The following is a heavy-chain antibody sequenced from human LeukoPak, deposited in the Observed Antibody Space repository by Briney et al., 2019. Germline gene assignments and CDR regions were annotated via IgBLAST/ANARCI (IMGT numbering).Heavy chain of an antibody. J-gene: IGHJ4*02. D-gene: IGHD6-19*01. CDR3: ARDSRWLAHFDY. Sequence: GGSLRLSCAASGFIFSNYAMHWVRQAPGKGLEGVAVTSYDGSDKEYADAVKGRCTISRDNSKTTLFLQINSLRAEDTAVYYCARDSRWLAHFDYWGQGTLVTVPS. CDR1: GFIFSNYA. V-gene: IGHV3-30*04. CDR2: TSYDGSDK.